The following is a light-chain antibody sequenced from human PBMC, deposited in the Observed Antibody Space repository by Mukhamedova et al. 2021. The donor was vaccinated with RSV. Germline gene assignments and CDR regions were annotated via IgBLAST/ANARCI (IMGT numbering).Light chain of an antibody. CDR2: EVS. CDR3: TSYTTSDTYV. J-gene: IGLJ1*01. Sequence: DVGAYNYISWYQQYPGKAPKLMMYEVSIRPSGVSDRFSGSKSGNTASLTIPGLQAEDEADYYCTSYTTSDTYVLGTGTEVTVL. CDR1: DVGAYNY. V-gene: IGLV2-14*01.